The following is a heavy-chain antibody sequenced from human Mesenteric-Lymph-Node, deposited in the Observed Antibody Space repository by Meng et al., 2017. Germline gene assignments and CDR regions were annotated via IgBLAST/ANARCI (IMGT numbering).Heavy chain of an antibody. Sequence: QESGPEIVKPYQPLSLTCSFSGGAISNGDSYWSWIRQPPGKGLEWIGYIYYSGSTYYNPSLRSRITISVDTSKNQFSLRLRFVTAADTAVYYCAREGRSHQVGVSVYWGQGNLVTVSS. CDR2: IYYSGST. CDR1: GGAISNGDSY. V-gene: IGHV4-30-4*01. D-gene: IGHD2-21*01. CDR3: AREGRSHQVGVSVY. J-gene: IGHJ4*02.